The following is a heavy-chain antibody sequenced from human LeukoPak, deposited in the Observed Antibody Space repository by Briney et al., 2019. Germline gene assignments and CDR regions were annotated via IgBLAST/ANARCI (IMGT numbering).Heavy chain of an antibody. J-gene: IGHJ4*02. CDR1: GGSISGGGYY. CDR3: ARESVFENYFDY. CDR2: IYYSGST. Sequence: SQTLSLTCTVSGGSISGGGYYWSWIRQHPGKGLEWIGYIYYSGSTYYNPSLKSRVTISVDTSKNQFSLKLSSVTAADTAVYYCARESVFENYFDYWGQGTLVTVSS. V-gene: IGHV4-31*03. D-gene: IGHD5/OR15-5a*01.